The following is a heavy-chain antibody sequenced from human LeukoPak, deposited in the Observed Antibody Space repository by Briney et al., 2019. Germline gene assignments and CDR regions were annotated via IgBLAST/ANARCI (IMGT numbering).Heavy chain of an antibody. Sequence: SETLSLTSTVSGGSISSSSYYWGWIRQPGGRGLGWIRSIYYRGSTYYNPSRKIRFTISVDTSKTQSSLKLSSATAADTAVHYCARDRSYAGYYYDSSVGAFDIWGQGTMVTVSS. V-gene: IGHV4-39*07. CDR2: IYYRGST. J-gene: IGHJ3*02. CDR1: GGSISSSSYY. D-gene: IGHD3-22*01. CDR3: ARDRSYAGYYYDSSVGAFDI.